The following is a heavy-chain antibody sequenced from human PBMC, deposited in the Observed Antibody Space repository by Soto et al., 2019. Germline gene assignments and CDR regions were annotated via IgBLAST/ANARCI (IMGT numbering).Heavy chain of an antibody. J-gene: IGHJ4*02. V-gene: IGHV1-69*13. CDR1: GGSFNNYP. Sequence: SEQVSRMDSGGSFNNYPLSGVRQAPVQGLEWMGWIIPIFGTANYAQKFQGRVTITADESTSTAYMELSSLRSEDTAVYYCARDSGYLFDYWGQGTLVTVSS. D-gene: IGHD3-22*01. CDR3: ARDSGYLFDY. CDR2: IIPIFGTA.